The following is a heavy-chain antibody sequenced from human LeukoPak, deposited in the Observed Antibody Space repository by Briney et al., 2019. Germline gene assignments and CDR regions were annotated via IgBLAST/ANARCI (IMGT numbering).Heavy chain of an antibody. Sequence: RPGGSLRLSCAGSGFTFDDYAMTWVRQAPGKGLEWVSGITWNGDSTSHGDSVKGRFTISRDNAKNSLYLQMNSLRAENTALYYCARDLYAGTVNWFDPRGQGTLVIVSS. D-gene: IGHD1-1*01. CDR1: GFTFDDYA. J-gene: IGHJ5*02. CDR3: ARDLYAGTVNWFDP. CDR2: ITWNGDST. V-gene: IGHV3-20*04.